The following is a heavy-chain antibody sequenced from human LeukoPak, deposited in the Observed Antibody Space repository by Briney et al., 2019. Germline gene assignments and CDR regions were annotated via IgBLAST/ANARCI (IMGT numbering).Heavy chain of an antibody. Sequence: GGSLRLSCAASGFTFSSYWMSWLRQAPGKGLEWVANIKQDKSEKYYVDSVKGRFTISRDDAKNSLYLQMNSLRAEDTAMYYCARNLGYCSSTSCYTGTGDYWGQGTLVTVSS. D-gene: IGHD2-2*02. CDR1: GFTFSSYW. J-gene: IGHJ4*02. V-gene: IGHV3-7*01. CDR2: IKQDKSEK. CDR3: ARNLGYCSSTSCYTGTGDY.